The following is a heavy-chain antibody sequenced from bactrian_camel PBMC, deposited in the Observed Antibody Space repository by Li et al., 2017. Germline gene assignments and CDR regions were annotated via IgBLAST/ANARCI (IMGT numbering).Heavy chain of an antibody. V-gene: IGHV3S53*01. D-gene: IGHD5*01. CDR2: IDPDGT. CDR3: AADQLGWVRGRCPDEYNY. Sequence: HVQLVESGGGSGQSGGSLRLSCVASGETYCVGWFRQAPGKEREEIATIDPDGTRYADSVKGRFTLSQDTAKKELYLQMESLKPEDTAMYYCAADQLGWVRGRCPDEYNYWGQGTQVTVS. CDR1: GETYC. J-gene: IGHJ4*01.